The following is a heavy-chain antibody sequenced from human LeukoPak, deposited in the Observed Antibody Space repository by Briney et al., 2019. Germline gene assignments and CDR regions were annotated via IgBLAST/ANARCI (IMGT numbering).Heavy chain of an antibody. CDR3: ARDHHRRLYDSQARDTFDI. CDR2: INWNGGST. Sequence: GGSLRLSCAASGFTFDDYGMSWVRQAPGKGLEWVSGINWNGGSTGYADSVKGRFAISRDNAKNSLYLQMNSLRAEDTAVYYCARDHHRRLYDSQARDTFDIWGQGTMVTVSS. CDR1: GFTFDDYG. V-gene: IGHV3-20*04. D-gene: IGHD3-22*01. J-gene: IGHJ3*02.